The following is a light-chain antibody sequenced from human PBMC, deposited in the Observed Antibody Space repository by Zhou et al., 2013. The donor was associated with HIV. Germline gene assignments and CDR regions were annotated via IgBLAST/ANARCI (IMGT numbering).Light chain of an antibody. J-gene: IGKJ4*01. Sequence: IQLTQSPSSLSASVGDRVTITCRASQGISSSVAWYQLKPGKAPNLLIYAASTLESGVPSRFSGSGSGTAFTLTISSLQPEDFATYYCLQLNSYPLTFGGGTKVEIK. CDR3: LQLNSYPLT. CDR1: QGISSS. CDR2: AAS. V-gene: IGKV1-9*01.